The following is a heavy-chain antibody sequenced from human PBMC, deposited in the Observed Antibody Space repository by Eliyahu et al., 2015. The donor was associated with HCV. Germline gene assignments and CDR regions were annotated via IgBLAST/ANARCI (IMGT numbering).Heavy chain of an antibody. Sequence: QLVESGGGLVQPGGSLRLSCAASGFTVSSNYMTWVRQAPGQGLQWVSSIHGGDNAHYTDSVKGRFTVSRDNSKNILYLQMDSLRAEDTAVYYCAKFWVTGTTDAIDYWGQGTLVTVSS. D-gene: IGHD1-20*01. CDR2: IHGGDNA. J-gene: IGHJ4*02. CDR3: AKFWVTGTTDAIDY. V-gene: IGHV3-66*01. CDR1: GFTVSSNY.